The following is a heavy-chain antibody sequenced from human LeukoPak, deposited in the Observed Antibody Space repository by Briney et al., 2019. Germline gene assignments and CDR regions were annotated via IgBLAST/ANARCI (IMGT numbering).Heavy chain of an antibody. CDR2: IYYSGST. CDR1: GDSIGSGGYS. J-gene: IGHJ6*03. V-gene: IGHV4-31*03. CDR3: ARIPIAVAGVSYYYYMDV. D-gene: IGHD6-19*01. Sequence: SETLSLTCTVSGDSIGSGGYSWSWVRQHPGKGLEWIGYIYYSGSTYYNPSLKSRVTISVDTSKNQFSLKLSSVTAADTAVYYCARIPIAVAGVSYYYYMDVWGKGTTVTVSS.